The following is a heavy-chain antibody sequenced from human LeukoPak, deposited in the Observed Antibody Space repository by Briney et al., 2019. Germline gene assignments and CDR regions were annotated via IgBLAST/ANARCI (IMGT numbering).Heavy chain of an antibody. D-gene: IGHD2-8*01. CDR2: IYPADSST. CDR1: GYSFTSYW. Sequence: GESLQISCQGSGYSFTSYWIGWVRQMPGKGLEWMGIIYPADSSTKFSPSFQGQVTISADKSIATAYLQWSSLKASDTAMYYCARPIHCTSGVCYEYWGQGTLVTVSS. CDR3: ARPIHCTSGVCYEY. J-gene: IGHJ4*02. V-gene: IGHV5-51*01.